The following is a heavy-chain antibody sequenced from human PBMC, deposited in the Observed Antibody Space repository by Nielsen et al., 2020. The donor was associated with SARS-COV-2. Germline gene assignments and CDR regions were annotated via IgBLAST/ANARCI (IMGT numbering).Heavy chain of an antibody. Sequence: ASVKASCKASGYTFTSYYMHWVRQAPGQGLEWMGIINPSGGSTSYAQKFQGRVTMTRDTSTRTVYMELSSLRSEDTAVYYCARVFGGYYGYWGQGTLVTVSS. D-gene: IGHD3-3*01. CDR3: ARVFGGYYGY. CDR2: INPSGGST. V-gene: IGHV1-46*01. CDR1: GYTFTSYY. J-gene: IGHJ4*02.